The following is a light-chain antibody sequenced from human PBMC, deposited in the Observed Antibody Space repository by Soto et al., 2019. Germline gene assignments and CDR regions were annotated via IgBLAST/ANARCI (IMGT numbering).Light chain of an antibody. J-gene: IGKJ2*01. CDR3: QQYGSSPPYT. V-gene: IGKV3-11*01. CDR2: DTS. CDR1: HTVSSY. Sequence: EIALTQSPATLSLSPGERATLSCRASHTVSSYLAWYQQRPGQAPRLLIYDTSNRATGIPARFSGSGSGTDFTLTISSLEPEDFAVYYCQQYGSSPPYTFGQGTKLEIK.